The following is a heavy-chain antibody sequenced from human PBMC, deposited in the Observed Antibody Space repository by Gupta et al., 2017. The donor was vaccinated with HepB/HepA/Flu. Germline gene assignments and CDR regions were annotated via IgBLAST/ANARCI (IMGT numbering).Heavy chain of an antibody. Sequence: QLVESGGGLVKPGGSLRLSCPASGFPFSAYTMNWVRQAPGKGLEWVSAISSGSTYIYYSDSVKGRFTVSRDNAKNSLYLQMNSLRPEDTAVYYCTRDPEYCGSGACYSDAFDIWGQGTTLTVSS. CDR3: TRDPEYCGSGACYSDAFDI. D-gene: IGHD2-15*01. CDR1: GFPFSAYT. CDR2: ISSGSTYI. V-gene: IGHV3-21*02. J-gene: IGHJ3*02.